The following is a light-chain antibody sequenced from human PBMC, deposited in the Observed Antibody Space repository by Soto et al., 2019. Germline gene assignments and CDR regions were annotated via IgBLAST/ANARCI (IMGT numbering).Light chain of an antibody. CDR2: GAS. Sequence: EIVMTQSPATLSVSPGERATLSCRASQSVRRNLAWYQQKPGQAPRLLIYGASTRATGIPARFSGSGSGTEFTLTISSLQSEDFAVYYCQQYNNWLGTFGQGTKVEIK. V-gene: IGKV3-15*01. CDR3: QQYNNWLGT. J-gene: IGKJ1*01. CDR1: QSVRRN.